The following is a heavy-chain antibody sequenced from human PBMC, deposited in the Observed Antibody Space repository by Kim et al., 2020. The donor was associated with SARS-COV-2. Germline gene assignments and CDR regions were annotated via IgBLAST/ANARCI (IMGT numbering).Heavy chain of an antibody. CDR3: VREPAS. V-gene: IGHV3-11*01. CDR2: ISSDGGSI. J-gene: IGHJ5*02. CDR1: GFSFSDYY. Sequence: GGSLRLSCAASGFSFSDYYMNWICQAPGKGLEWVAYISSDGGSINYADSVNGRFTISRDNAKKSLSLQMNSLTPEDTAVYYCVREPASWGQGTLVTVSS.